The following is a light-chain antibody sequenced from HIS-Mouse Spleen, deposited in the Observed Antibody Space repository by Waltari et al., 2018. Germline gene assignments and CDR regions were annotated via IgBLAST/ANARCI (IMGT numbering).Light chain of an antibody. J-gene: IGLJ3*02. CDR1: SSDVGGYNY. Sequence: QSALTQPPSASGSPGPSVTLSCTGTSSDVGGYNYVSWYQQPPGKAPKLMIYEVSKRPSGVPDRFSGSKSGNTASLTVSGLQAEDEADYYCSSYAGSNNLVFGGGTKLTVL. CDR2: EVS. CDR3: SSYAGSNNLV. V-gene: IGLV2-8*01.